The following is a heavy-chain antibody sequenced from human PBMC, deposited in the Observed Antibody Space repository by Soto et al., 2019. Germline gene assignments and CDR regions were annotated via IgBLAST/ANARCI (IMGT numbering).Heavy chain of an antibody. Sequence: EVQLLESGGGLVQPGGSLRLSCAASGFTFSSYAMSWVRQAPGKGLEWVSAISGSGGSTYYADSVKGRFTISRDNPKNTLYLQMNSLRAEDTAVYYCAKGGRGIYCSGGSCYRFDYWGQGTLVTVSS. J-gene: IGHJ4*02. CDR1: GFTFSSYA. CDR2: ISGSGGST. V-gene: IGHV3-23*01. D-gene: IGHD2-15*01. CDR3: AKGGRGIYCSGGSCYRFDY.